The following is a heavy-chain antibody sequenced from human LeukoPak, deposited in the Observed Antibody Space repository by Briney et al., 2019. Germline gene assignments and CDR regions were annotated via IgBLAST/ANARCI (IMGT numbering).Heavy chain of an antibody. CDR1: GFTFSSYV. CDR3: AKAPAPYYYYYGMDV. CDR2: ISDNGVTR. J-gene: IGHJ6*02. Sequence: PGTSLRLSCAASGFTFSSYVMNWVRQAPGKGLEWVSSISDNGVTRYYADSVKGRFTISRDNSDNTVYLQMNSLRAEDTAIYYCAKAPAPYYYYYGMDVWGQGTAVTVSS. V-gene: IGHV3-23*01.